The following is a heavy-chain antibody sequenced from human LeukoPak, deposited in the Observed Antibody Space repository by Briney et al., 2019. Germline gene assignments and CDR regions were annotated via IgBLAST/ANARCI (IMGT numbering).Heavy chain of an antibody. Sequence: ASVKVSCKASGYTFTGYYIHWVRHAPGQGLGWIAWINPKSGGTNYAQKFQGRVTLTRDTSISTAYMELSRLRSDDTAVYYCARGDCTNGVCYNARNWGQGTLVTVSS. V-gene: IGHV1-2*02. D-gene: IGHD2-8*01. CDR3: ARGDCTNGVCYNARN. CDR2: INPKSGGT. CDR1: GYTFTGYY. J-gene: IGHJ4*02.